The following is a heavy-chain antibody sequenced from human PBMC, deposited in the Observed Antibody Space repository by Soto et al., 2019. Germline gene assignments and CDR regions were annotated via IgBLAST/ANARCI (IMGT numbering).Heavy chain of an antibody. Sequence: PSETLSLTCTVSGGSISSYYWSWIRQPPGKGLEWIGYIYYSESTNYNPSLKSRVTISVDTSKNQFSLKLSSVTAADTAVYYCARIRELYNNWFDPWGQGTLVTVSS. D-gene: IGHD1-7*01. CDR2: IYYSEST. CDR3: ARIRELYNNWFDP. V-gene: IGHV4-59*08. CDR1: GGSISSYY. J-gene: IGHJ5*02.